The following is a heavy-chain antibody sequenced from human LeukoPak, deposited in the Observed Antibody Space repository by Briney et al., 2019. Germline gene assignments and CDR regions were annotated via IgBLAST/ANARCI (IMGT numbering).Heavy chain of an antibody. CDR3: ARDSGDYGDYSLLAYYYYYYMDV. D-gene: IGHD4-17*01. CDR1: GFTFSSYA. V-gene: IGHV3-23*01. Sequence: GGSLRLSCAASGFTFSSYAMSWVRQAPGKGLEWVSAISGSGGSTYYADSVKGRFTISRDNAKNSLYLQMNSLRAEDTAVYYCARDSGDYGDYSLLAYYYYYYMDVWGKGTTVTVSS. J-gene: IGHJ6*03. CDR2: ISGSGGST.